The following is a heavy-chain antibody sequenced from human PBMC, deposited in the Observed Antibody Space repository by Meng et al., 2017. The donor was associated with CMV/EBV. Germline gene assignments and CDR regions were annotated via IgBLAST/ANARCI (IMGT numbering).Heavy chain of an antibody. V-gene: IGHV4-38-2*02. CDR1: GGSISSYY. CDR2: IYHSGST. J-gene: IGHJ5*02. CDR3: ARAFYDFWSGYSSFDP. Sequence: ESLKISCTVSGGSISSYYWGWIRQPPGKGLEWIGSIYHSGSTYYNPSLKSRVTISVDTSKNQFSLKLSSVTAADTAVYYCARAFYDFWSGYSSFDPWGQGTLVTVSS. D-gene: IGHD3-3*01.